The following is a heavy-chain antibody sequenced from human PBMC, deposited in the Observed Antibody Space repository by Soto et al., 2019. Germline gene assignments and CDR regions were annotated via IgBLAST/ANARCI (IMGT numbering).Heavy chain of an antibody. V-gene: IGHV4-59*08. J-gene: IGHJ6*03. CDR2: IYYRGST. D-gene: IGHD2-15*01. Sequence: QVQLQESGPGLVKPSETLSLTCTVSGGSISSYYWSWIRQPPGKGLEWIGYIYYRGSTNYNPSLKRRVTISGDTSKNQFYLKLSSVTAADTAVYYCARQTCSGGSCYYLDYYYYYYVDVWGKGTTVPVSS. CDR3: ARQTCSGGSCYYLDYYYYYYVDV. CDR1: GGSISSYY.